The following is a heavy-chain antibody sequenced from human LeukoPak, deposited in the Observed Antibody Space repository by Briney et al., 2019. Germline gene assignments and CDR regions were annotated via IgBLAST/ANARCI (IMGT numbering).Heavy chain of an antibody. D-gene: IGHD4-17*01. V-gene: IGHV6-1*01. Sequence: SQTLSLTCALSGDSLSSNSAAWNWIRQSPSRGLERLGRTYYRSKPYNDYAVYVKSRITINPDTSKNQFSLQLNAVTPEDTAVYYCARLVSTYTNNYGDYAPDCYYGMDVWGQGTTVTVSS. CDR2: TYYRSKPYN. CDR1: GDSLSSNSAA. CDR3: ARLVSTYTNNYGDYAPDCYYGMDV. J-gene: IGHJ6*02.